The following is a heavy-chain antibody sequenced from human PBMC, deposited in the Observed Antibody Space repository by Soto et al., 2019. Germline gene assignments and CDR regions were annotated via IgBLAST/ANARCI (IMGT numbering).Heavy chain of an antibody. Sequence: SETLSLTCTVSGASIIGHFWSWIRQPPGQGLEWIAYVFNSGSTYNPSLKSRVTISVDTSKNQLSLELRSVIAADSAIYYCAINADVWGQGTTVTVSS. CDR1: GASIIGHF. V-gene: IGHV4-59*08. CDR3: AINADV. J-gene: IGHJ6*02. CDR2: VFNSGST.